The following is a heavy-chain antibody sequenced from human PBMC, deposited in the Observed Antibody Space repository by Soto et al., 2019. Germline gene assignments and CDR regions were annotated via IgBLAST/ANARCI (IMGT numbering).Heavy chain of an antibody. CDR2: ISGSGGDT. CDR3: AGPGYSSQEW. J-gene: IGHJ4*02. CDR1: GFTCSSFA. Sequence: EVQLLESGGGLVQPGGSLRLSCAASGFTCSSFALSWVRQAPGKGLQWVSAISGSGGDTDYADSVKGRFTISRDNSKNTLFLQMNSLRAEDTATSYCAGPGYSSQEWWGQGTLVTVSP. D-gene: IGHD5-12*01. V-gene: IGHV3-23*01.